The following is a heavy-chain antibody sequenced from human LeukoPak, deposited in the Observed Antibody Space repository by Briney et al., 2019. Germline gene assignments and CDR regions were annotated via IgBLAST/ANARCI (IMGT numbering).Heavy chain of an antibody. D-gene: IGHD3-16*02. CDR2: ISAYNGNT. CDR1: GYTFTSYG. Sequence: GASVKVSCKASGYTFTSYGISWVRQAPGQGLEWMGWISAYNGNTDYAQKLQGRVTMTTDTSTSTAYMELRSLRSDDTAVYYCARDRLSRLRLGELSLSDYWGQGTLVTVSS. J-gene: IGHJ4*02. V-gene: IGHV1-18*01. CDR3: ARDRLSRLRLGELSLSDY.